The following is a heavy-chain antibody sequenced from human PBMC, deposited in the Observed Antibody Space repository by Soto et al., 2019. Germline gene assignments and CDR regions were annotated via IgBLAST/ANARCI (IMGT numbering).Heavy chain of an antibody. Sequence: GGSLRLSCAASGFTFSSYDMHWVRQATGKGLEWVSAIGTAGDTYYPGSVKGRFTISRENAKNSLYLQMNSLRAEDTAVYYCAREIPGIAVAGTRLRAYYYYGMDVWGQGTTVTVSS. J-gene: IGHJ6*02. CDR1: GFTFSSYD. V-gene: IGHV3-13*01. CDR2: IGTAGDT. D-gene: IGHD6-19*01. CDR3: AREIPGIAVAGTRLRAYYYYGMDV.